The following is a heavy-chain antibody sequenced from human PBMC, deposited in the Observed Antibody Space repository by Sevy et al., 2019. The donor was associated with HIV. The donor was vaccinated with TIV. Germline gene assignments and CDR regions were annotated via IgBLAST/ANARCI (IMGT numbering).Heavy chain of an antibody. J-gene: IGHJ4*02. Sequence: SETLSITCTVSGGSISSSSYYWGWIRQPPGKGLEWIGSIYYSGSTYYNPSLKSRVTISVDTSKNQFSLKLSSVTAADTAVYYCARTPNLYYYDSSGYSFDYWGQGTLVTVSS. CDR2: IYYSGST. CDR3: ARTPNLYYYDSSGYSFDY. D-gene: IGHD3-22*01. CDR1: GGSISSSSYY. V-gene: IGHV4-39*01.